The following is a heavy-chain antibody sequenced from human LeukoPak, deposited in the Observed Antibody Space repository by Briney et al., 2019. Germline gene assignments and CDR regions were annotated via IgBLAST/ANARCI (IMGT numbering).Heavy chain of an antibody. V-gene: IGHV1-18*01. Sequence: GASVKVSCKASGYTFTNYAMNWVRQAPGQGLEWMGWINPNSGGTNYAQKLQGRVTMTTDTSTSTAYMELRSLRSDDTAVYYCAIGYSYGMKHHVPGYYFDYWGQGTLVTVSS. CDR3: AIGYSYGMKHHVPGYYFDY. CDR1: GYTFTNYA. D-gene: IGHD5-18*01. J-gene: IGHJ4*02. CDR2: INPNSGGT.